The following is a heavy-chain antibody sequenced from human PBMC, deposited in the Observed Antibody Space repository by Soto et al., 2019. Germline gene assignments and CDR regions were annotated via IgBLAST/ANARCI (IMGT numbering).Heavy chain of an antibody. Sequence: SQTLSLTCAISGDSVSSNSAAWNWIRQSPSRGLERLGRTYYRSKWYNDYAVSVKSRITINPDTSKNQFSLQLNSVTPEDTAVYYCARDYSDYYDSSDGYYYGMEVWGQGTTVTVSS. V-gene: IGHV6-1*01. J-gene: IGHJ6*02. CDR2: TYYRSKWYN. D-gene: IGHD3-22*01. CDR1: GDSVSSNSAA. CDR3: ARDYSDYYDSSDGYYYGMEV.